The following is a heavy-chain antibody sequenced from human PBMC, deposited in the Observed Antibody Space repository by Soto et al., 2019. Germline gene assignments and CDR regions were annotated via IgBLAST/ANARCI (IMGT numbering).Heavy chain of an antibody. D-gene: IGHD5-18*01. CDR2: IYYSGST. CDR3: ARLIQDLAFDI. J-gene: IGHJ3*02. CDR1: GGSISSYY. Sequence: SETLSLTCTVSGGSISSYYWSWIRQPPGKGLEWIGYIYYSGSTNYNPSLKSRVTISVDTSKNQFSLKLSSVTAADTAVYYCARLIQDLAFDIWGQGTMVTVSS. V-gene: IGHV4-59*01.